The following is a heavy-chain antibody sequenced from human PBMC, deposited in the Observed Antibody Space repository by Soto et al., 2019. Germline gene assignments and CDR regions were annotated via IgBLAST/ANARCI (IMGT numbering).Heavy chain of an antibody. J-gene: IGHJ6*02. CDR2: IIPIFGTA. CDR1: GGTFSSYA. D-gene: IGHD3-10*01. Sequence: ASVKVSCKASGGTFSSYAISWVRQAPGQGLEWMGGIIPIFGTANYAQKFQGRVTITADESTSTAYMELSSLRSEDTAVYYCASGFGEFSPQNYYYGMDVWGQGTTVTVSS. V-gene: IGHV1-69*13. CDR3: ASGFGEFSPQNYYYGMDV.